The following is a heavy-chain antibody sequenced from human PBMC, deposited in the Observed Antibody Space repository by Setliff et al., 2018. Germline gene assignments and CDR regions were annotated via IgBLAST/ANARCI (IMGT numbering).Heavy chain of an antibody. CDR1: GFDFKTHG. CDR3: SSYLVS. V-gene: IGHV3-7*01. D-gene: IGHD2-21*01. J-gene: IGHJ4*02. Sequence: HPGGSLRLSCAASGFDFKTHGMDWARQAPGKGLEWVANIKGDGSQRNYVDAVRGRFTVSRDNARNLLYLQMNSLRVDDTAVYYCSSYLVSWGQGALVTVSS. CDR2: IKGDGSQR.